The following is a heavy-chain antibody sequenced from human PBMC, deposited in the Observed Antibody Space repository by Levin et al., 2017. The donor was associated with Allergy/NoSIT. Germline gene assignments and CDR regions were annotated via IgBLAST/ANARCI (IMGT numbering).Heavy chain of an antibody. CDR1: GFTFTAYG. CDR2: ISYSSRTI. CDR3: AKDQQWEQPHYFDS. D-gene: IGHD1-26*01. J-gene: IGHJ4*02. Sequence: ETLSLTCAASGFTFTAYGMSWVRQAPGKGLECISYISYSSRTIYYADSVKGRFTISRDNARNSLYLQMNSLRDEDTAVYYCAKDQQWEQPHYFDSWGQGTLVIVSS. V-gene: IGHV3-48*02.